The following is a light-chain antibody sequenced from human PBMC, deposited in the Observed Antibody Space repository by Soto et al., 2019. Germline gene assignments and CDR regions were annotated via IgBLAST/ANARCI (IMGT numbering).Light chain of an antibody. CDR2: YDD. CDR1: ASNIGKNG. J-gene: IGLJ3*02. CDR3: AAWDDGLNGLV. V-gene: IGLV1-36*01. Sequence: QSVLTQPPSVSGAPGQGVTISCSGSASNIGKNGVNWYQQLPGKAPKLVVYYDDLLPSGVSDRFSGSNSGTSASLAIIGLQSEDEADYFCAAWDDGLNGLVFGGGTKLTVL.